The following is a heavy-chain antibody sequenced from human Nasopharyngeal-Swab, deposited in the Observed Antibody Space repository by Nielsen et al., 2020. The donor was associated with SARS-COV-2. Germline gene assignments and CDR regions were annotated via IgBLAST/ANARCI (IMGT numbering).Heavy chain of an antibody. CDR1: GFTFSSYA. V-gene: IGHV3-23*01. Sequence: GESLKISCAASGFTFSSYAMSWVRQAPGKGLEWVSAISGSGGSTCYADSVKGRFTISRDNSKNTLYLQMNSLRAEDTAVYYCAKAPRGITMSYFQHWGQGTLVTVSS. D-gene: IGHD3-10*02. CDR2: ISGSGGST. J-gene: IGHJ1*01. CDR3: AKAPRGITMSYFQH.